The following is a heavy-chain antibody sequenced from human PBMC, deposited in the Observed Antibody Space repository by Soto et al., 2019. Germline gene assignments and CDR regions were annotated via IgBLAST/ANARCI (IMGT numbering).Heavy chain of an antibody. CDR2: ISTYKGNT. CDR3: ARDGVAGVPPDSYYYYGMDV. D-gene: IGHD6-19*01. V-gene: IGHV1-18*04. CDR1: GHTFTSYG. J-gene: IGHJ6*02. Sequence: QVQLVQSGAEVKKPGASVKVSCEASGHTFTSYGISWVRQAPGQGLEWMGWISTYKGNTNYAQKFQGRVTLTTDTFTSTAYMELRSLRSDDTAIYYCARDGVAGVPPDSYYYYGMDVWGQGTTVTVSS.